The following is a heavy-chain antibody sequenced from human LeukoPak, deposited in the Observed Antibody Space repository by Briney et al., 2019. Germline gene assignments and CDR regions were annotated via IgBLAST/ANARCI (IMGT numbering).Heavy chain of an antibody. Sequence: SETLSLTCTVSGVSISSGDYYWSWIRQPPGKSLEWIGNIYYSGSTYYNPSLKSRVTISVDTSKNQFSLKLSSVTAADTAVYYCARDLFSSHARGGQSMNNWFDPWGQGTLVTVSS. V-gene: IGHV4-30-4*01. CDR2: IYYSGST. J-gene: IGHJ5*02. D-gene: IGHD2-2*01. CDR3: ARDLFSSHARGGQSMNNWFDP. CDR1: GVSISSGDYY.